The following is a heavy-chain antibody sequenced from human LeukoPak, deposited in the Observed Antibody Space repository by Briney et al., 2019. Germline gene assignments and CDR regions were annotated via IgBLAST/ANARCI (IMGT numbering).Heavy chain of an antibody. J-gene: IGHJ4*02. Sequence: GGSLRLSCAASGLTFSSYSMNWVRQAPGKGLEWVSSISSSSSYIYYADSVKGRFTISRDNAKNSLYLQMNSLRAEDTAVYYCASNPFNYDFWSGYYPDYWGQRTLVTVSS. CDR3: ASNPFNYDFWSGYYPDY. D-gene: IGHD3-3*01. CDR2: ISSSSSYI. CDR1: GLTFSSYS. V-gene: IGHV3-21*01.